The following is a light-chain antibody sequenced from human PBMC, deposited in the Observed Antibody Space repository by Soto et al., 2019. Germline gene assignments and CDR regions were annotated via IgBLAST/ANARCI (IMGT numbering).Light chain of an antibody. V-gene: IGLV2-14*03. CDR3: SSYASGGSYV. Sequence: QSALTQPASVPGSPGQSITFSCSGSSSYVGGYNAVSWYQQHPGKVPKLVIYGVSDRPSGISSRFSASKSGNTASLTISGLQAEDEADYYCSSYASGGSYVFGTGTKLTVL. CDR1: SSYVGGYNA. CDR2: GVS. J-gene: IGLJ1*01.